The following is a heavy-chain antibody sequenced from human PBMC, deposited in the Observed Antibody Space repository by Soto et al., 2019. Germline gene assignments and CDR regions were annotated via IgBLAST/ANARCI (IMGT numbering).Heavy chain of an antibody. J-gene: IGHJ1*01. CDR3: ATAIAVAGTGNAEYFQH. Sequence: GASVKVSWKVCGYTLTELSMHWVRQAPGKGLEWMGGFDPEDGETIYAQKFQGRVTMTEDTSTDTAYMELSSLRSEDTAVYYCATAIAVAGTGNAEYFQHWGQGTLVTVSS. CDR2: FDPEDGET. CDR1: GYTLTELS. V-gene: IGHV1-24*01. D-gene: IGHD6-19*01.